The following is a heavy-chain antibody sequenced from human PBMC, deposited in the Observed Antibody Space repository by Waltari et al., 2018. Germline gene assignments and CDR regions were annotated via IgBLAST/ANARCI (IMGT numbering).Heavy chain of an antibody. CDR1: GFTFSSYS. J-gene: IGHJ4*02. V-gene: IGHV3-21*01. CDR3: ARGGGTAKWGTVLDY. CDR2: ISSSSSYI. D-gene: IGHD6-13*01. Sequence: EVQLVESGGGLVKPGGSLRLSCAASGFTFSSYSMNWVRQAPGKGLEWVSSISSSSSYIYYADSVKGRFTISRDNAKNSLYLQMNSLRAEDTAVYYCARGGGTAKWGTVLDYWGQGTLVTVSS.